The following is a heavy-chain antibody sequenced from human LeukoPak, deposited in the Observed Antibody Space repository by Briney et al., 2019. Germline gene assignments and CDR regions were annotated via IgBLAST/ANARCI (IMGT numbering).Heavy chain of an antibody. CDR3: ARSRDYSVLYYYYYMDV. V-gene: IGHV3-53*01. J-gene: IGHJ6*03. CDR1: GFTFSSYA. CDR2: IYSGGST. D-gene: IGHD4-11*01. Sequence: GGSLRLSCAASGFTFSSYAMHWVRQAPGKGLEWVSVIYSGGSTYYADSAKGRFTISRDNSKNTLYLQMNSLRAEDTAVYYCARSRDYSVLYYYYYMDVWGKGTTVTVSS.